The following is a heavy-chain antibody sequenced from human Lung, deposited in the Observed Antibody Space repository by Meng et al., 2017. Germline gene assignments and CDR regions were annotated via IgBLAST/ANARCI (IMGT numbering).Heavy chain of an antibody. CDR3: ARVYGGNSYFDY. CDR1: GGPFTSDA. J-gene: IGHJ4*02. D-gene: IGHD4-23*01. CDR2: IIPIFGTA. Sequence: QLVRSGARVIKPGSAVKVSCKRSGGPFTSDAISWVRQAPGQGLEWMGGIIPIFGTANYAQKFQGRVTITTDESTSTAYMELSSLRSEDTAVYYCARVYGGNSYFDYWGQGTLVTVSS. V-gene: IGHV1-69*05.